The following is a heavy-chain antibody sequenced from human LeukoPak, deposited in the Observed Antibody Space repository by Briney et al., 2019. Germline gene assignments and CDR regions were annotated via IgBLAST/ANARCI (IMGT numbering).Heavy chain of an antibody. CDR3: AKESLRVVPSATFDY. CDR1: GFTFSSFG. J-gene: IGHJ4*02. V-gene: IGHV3-23*01. D-gene: IGHD2-2*01. Sequence: GGSLRLSCAASGFTFSSFGMNWVRQAPGKGLEWVSAISGSGGRTFYADSVKGRFAISRDNSKNTVYLQMNSMRAGDTAVYYCAKESLRVVPSATFDYWGQGTLVTVSS. CDR2: ISGSGGRT.